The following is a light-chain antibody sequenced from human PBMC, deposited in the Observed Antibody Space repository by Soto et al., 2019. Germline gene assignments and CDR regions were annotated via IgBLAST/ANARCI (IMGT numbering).Light chain of an antibody. J-gene: IGKJ1*01. Sequence: DIQMTQSPSTLSASVGDRVAITCRASQSISIWLAWYQQKPGKAPKLLIYKASSLESGVPSRFSGSGSGTDFTLTISSLQPYDFATNYGQQYNDYAWTFGQGTKVEIK. CDR2: KAS. CDR3: QQYNDYAWT. CDR1: QSISIW. V-gene: IGKV1-5*03.